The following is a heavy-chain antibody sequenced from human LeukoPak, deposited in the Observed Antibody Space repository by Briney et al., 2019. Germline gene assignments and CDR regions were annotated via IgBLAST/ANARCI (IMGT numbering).Heavy chain of an antibody. CDR1: GGSISSYY. V-gene: IGHV4-4*07. CDR2: IYTSGST. J-gene: IGHJ4*02. CDR3: ARGQYYDSSGYLDH. Sequence: SETLSLTCTVSGGSISSYYWSWIRQPAGKGLEWIGRIYTSGSTNYNPSLKSRVTMSVDTSKNQFSLKLSSVTAADTAVYYCARGQYYDSSGYLDHWGQGTLVTVSS. D-gene: IGHD3-22*01.